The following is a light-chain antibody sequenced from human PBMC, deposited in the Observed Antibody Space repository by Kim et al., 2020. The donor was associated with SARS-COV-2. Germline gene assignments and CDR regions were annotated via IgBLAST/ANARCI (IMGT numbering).Light chain of an antibody. CDR2: DAS. V-gene: IGKV3-11*01. CDR3: QQRDSWPLT. CDR1: QSISRF. J-gene: IGKJ4*01. Sequence: EIVLTQSPATLSLSPGVRATLSCRASQSISRFLAWYQQKPGQAPRLLIYDASNRATGIPARFSGSGSGTDFTLTISSLEPEDFAVYYCQQRDSWPLTFGGGTMVDI.